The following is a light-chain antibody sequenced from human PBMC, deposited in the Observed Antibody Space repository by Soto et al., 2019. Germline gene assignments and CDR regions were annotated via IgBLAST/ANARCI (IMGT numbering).Light chain of an antibody. CDR2: GAS. CDR3: HQYGSSPFT. V-gene: IGKV3-20*01. Sequence: VVLTQSPATLSLSPGERATLSCRANQSVSANYLAWYQQKPGQAPRLLIYGASSRATGIPDRLSGSGSGTYFTLTISRLEPEDFAVFYCHQYGSSPFTFGPGTKVDIK. J-gene: IGKJ3*01. CDR1: QSVSANY.